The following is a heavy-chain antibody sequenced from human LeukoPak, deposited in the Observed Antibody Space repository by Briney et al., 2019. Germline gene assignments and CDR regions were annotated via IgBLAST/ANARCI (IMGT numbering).Heavy chain of an antibody. V-gene: IGHV1-18*01. CDR3: ARQVDTTMALPDY. J-gene: IGHJ4*02. D-gene: IGHD5-18*01. Sequence: ASVKVSCKASGYTFTSYGISWVRQAPGQGLEWMGWISGYNGNTNYAQKLQGRVTMTTDTSTSTAYMELRSLISHDTAIYYCARQVDTTMALPDYWGQGTLVTVSS. CDR1: GYTFTSYG. CDR2: ISGYNGNT.